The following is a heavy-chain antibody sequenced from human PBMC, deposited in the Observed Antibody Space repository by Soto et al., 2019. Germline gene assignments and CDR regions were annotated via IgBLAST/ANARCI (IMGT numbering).Heavy chain of an antibody. CDR2: ICRGGKTT. CDR1: GLTFSNYE. D-gene: IGHD3-10*01. CDR3: RTRSGGGGSFDF. V-gene: IGHV3-48*03. Sequence: EVQLVESGGGLVLPGGSLRLSCAASGLTFSNYEMNWVRQAPGKGLEWVSYICRGGKTTYYEASLKGRFTISRDNANNSLILQRNRLKAQDPAVYYWRTRSGGGGSFDFWGQGTMVTVSS. J-gene: IGHJ3*01.